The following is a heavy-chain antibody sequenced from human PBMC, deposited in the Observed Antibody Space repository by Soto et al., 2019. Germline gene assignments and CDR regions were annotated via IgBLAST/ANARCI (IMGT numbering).Heavy chain of an antibody. CDR3: ARDGVGGTTFFGYFDY. D-gene: IGHD1-26*01. CDR2: IYSGGSDGNT. V-gene: IGHV3-66*01. Sequence: GSLRLSCAASGFTVSSNHMNWVRQAPGKGLEWVSVIYSGGSDGNTYYADSVKGRFTISRDNSKNTLYIQMNRLRAEDTALYYCARDGVGGTTFFGYFDYWGQGALVTVS. CDR1: GFTVSSNH. J-gene: IGHJ4*02.